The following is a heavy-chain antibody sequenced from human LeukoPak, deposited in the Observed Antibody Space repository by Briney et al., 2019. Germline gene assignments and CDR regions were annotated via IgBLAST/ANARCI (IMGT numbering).Heavy chain of an antibody. CDR1: GFTVSSNY. J-gene: IGHJ6*02. Sequence: PGGSLRLSCAASGFTVSSNYMSWVRQAPGKGLEWVSVIYSGGSTYYADSVKGLFTISRDNSKNTLYLQMNSLRAGDTAVYYCARDSGDDYVWGTPILFYYYGMDVWGQGTTVTVSS. CDR2: IYSGGST. D-gene: IGHD3-16*01. V-gene: IGHV3-53*01. CDR3: ARDSGDDYVWGTPILFYYYGMDV.